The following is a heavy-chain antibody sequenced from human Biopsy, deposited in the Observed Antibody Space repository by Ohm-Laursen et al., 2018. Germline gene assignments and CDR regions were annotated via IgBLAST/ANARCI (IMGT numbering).Heavy chain of an antibody. V-gene: IGHV4-59*02. J-gene: IGHJ4*01. CDR3: ARDSGILNDGNVKYYHNHGMDY. Sequence: SETLSLTCTVSGVSVTNYYWNWIRQPPGKGLEWIGHIYYSVMTNYNPSLQSRVSISVDTSRNQVSLTLSSVTVANTAVYYCARDSGILNDGNVKYYHNHGMDYWGQGTQVTVSS. CDR2: IYYSVMT. D-gene: IGHD1-1*01. CDR1: GVSVTNYY.